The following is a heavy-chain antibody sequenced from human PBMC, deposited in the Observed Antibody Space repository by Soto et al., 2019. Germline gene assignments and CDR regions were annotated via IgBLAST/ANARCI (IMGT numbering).Heavy chain of an antibody. Sequence: PGESLKISCKGSGYSFTSYWIGWVRQMPGKGLEWMGIIYPGDSDTRYSPSFQGQVNISTDNSIATAYLQWRNLEASDTAIYFCARLGSLLQPIDFWGQANTVTL. CDR1: GYSFTSYW. J-gene: IGHJ6*02. CDR3: ARLGSLLQPIDF. V-gene: IGHV5-51*01. D-gene: IGHD4-4*01. CDR2: IYPGDSDT.